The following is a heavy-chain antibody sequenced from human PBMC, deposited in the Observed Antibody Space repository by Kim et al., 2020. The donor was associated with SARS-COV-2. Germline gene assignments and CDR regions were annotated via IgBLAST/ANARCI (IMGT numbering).Heavy chain of an antibody. CDR3: ARRAVAAFDY. CDR2: NT. Sequence: NTKYSQKFQGRVTITRDTSASTAYMELSSLRSEDTAVYYCARRAVAAFDYWGQGTLVTVSS. V-gene: IGHV1-3*01. J-gene: IGHJ4*02. D-gene: IGHD6-19*01.